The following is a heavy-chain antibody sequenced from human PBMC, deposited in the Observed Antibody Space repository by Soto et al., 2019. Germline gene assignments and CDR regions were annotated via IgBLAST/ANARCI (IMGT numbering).Heavy chain of an antibody. CDR2: IITVTGPA. CDR3: AREYYGSGTYGYYGMDV. CDR1: GSTISSYV. J-gene: IGHJ6*02. Sequence: QVQLAQSGAEVRKPGSSVKVSCKASGSTISSYVIAWVRQAPGQSLEWMGGIITVTGPANYAQKFQGRLTITADEATSTAYMELSSLRSEDTAVYYCAREYYGSGTYGYYGMDVWGQGTTVTVSS. D-gene: IGHD3-10*01. V-gene: IGHV1-69*01.